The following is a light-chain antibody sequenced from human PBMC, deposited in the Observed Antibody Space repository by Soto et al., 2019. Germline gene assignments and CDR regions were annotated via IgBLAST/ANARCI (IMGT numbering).Light chain of an antibody. CDR3: QQYRT. J-gene: IGKJ1*01. CDR1: QSVSSSY. V-gene: IGKV3-20*01. Sequence: EIVLMQSPGILSLSPGERATLSCRASQSVSSSYLAWYQQKPGQAPRLLIYGASSRATGIPDRFSGSGSGTDFTLTISRLEPEDFAVYYCQQYRTFGQGTRWIS. CDR2: GAS.